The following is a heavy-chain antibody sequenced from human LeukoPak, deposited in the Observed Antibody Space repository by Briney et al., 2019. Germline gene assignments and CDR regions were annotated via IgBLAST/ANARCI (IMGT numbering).Heavy chain of an antibody. Sequence: PGGSLRLSCAASGFTFSNYGMHWVRQAPGKGLEWVAFIRYDGSSKFYADSVKGRFTISRDNSKNTLDLQMNSLRAEDTAVYYCVRGSRDYIWGSYRSDPKIPFEYWGQGTLVTVSS. J-gene: IGHJ4*02. CDR3: VRGSRDYIWGSYRSDPKIPFEY. D-gene: IGHD3-16*02. V-gene: IGHV3-30*02. CDR2: IRYDGSSK. CDR1: GFTFSNYG.